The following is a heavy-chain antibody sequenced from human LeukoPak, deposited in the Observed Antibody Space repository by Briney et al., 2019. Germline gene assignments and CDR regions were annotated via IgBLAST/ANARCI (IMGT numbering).Heavy chain of an antibody. CDR1: GFTASSNY. CDR2: IYSGGST. D-gene: IGHD3-10*01. J-gene: IGHJ4*02. V-gene: IGHV3-53*01. CDR3: ARTDLMVRGVTYFDY. Sequence: GGSLRLSCAASGFTASSNYMSWVRQAPGKGLEWVSVIYSGGSTYYEDSVKGRFTISRDNSKITLYLQMNSLRAEDTAVYYCARTDLMVRGVTYFDYWGQGTLVTVSS.